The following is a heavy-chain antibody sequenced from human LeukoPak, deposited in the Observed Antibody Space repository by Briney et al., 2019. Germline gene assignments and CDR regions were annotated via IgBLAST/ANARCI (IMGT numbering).Heavy chain of an antibody. CDR3: ARDRRVGATWSVGAFDI. CDR2: ISSSGDSI. CDR1: GFTFSSYT. D-gene: IGHD1-26*01. J-gene: IGHJ3*02. V-gene: IGHV3-48*04. Sequence: PPGGSLRLSCVASGFTFSSYTMTWVRQAPGKGLEWVSYISSSGDSIYYADSVKGRFTISRDNAKNPLSLQMNSLRAEDTAIYYCARDRRVGATWSVGAFDIWGQGTTVTVSS.